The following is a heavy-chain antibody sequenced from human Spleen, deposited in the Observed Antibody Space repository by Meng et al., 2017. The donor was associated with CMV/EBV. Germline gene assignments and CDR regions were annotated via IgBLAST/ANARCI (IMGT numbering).Heavy chain of an antibody. CDR3: ARTQSYYGSGTYNWFDP. D-gene: IGHD3-10*01. J-gene: IGHJ5*02. CDR1: YLFTSDD. V-gene: IGHV1-8*01. CDR2: MNPNSGQT. Sequence: YLFTSDDINWVRQATGQGLEWMGWMNPNSGQTGYAKKFQGRVSFTRNTSMRTAYMELSSLRSEDTAVYFCARTQSYYGSGTYNWFDPWGQGTLVTVSS.